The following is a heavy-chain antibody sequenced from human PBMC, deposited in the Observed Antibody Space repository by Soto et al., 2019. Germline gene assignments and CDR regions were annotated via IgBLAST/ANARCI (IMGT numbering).Heavy chain of an antibody. CDR2: IYYSGST. J-gene: IGHJ6*02. V-gene: IGHV4-30-4*08. CDR1: GGSIGSGGGC. Sequence: SETLCLTWTVAGGSIGSGGGCWSWIRQPPGKGLEWIGYIYYSGSTYYNPSLKSRVTISVDTSKNQFSLKLSSVTAADTAVYYCASPTTTSPYYYGMDVWGQGTTVTVSS. D-gene: IGHD2-2*01. CDR3: ASPTTTSPYYYGMDV.